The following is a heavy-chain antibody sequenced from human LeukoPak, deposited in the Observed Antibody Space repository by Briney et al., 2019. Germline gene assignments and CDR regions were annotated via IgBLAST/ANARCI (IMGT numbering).Heavy chain of an antibody. CDR2: ISSSSSYT. CDR1: GFTFSDYY. J-gene: IGHJ4*02. Sequence: PGGSLRLSCAASGFTFSDYYMSWIRQAPGKGLEGVSYISSSSSYTNYADSVKGRFTISRDNAKNSLYLQMNSLRAEDTAIYYCARSSGIGTTDYWGQGTLVTVSS. CDR3: ARSSGIGTTDY. D-gene: IGHD1-1*01. V-gene: IGHV3-11*03.